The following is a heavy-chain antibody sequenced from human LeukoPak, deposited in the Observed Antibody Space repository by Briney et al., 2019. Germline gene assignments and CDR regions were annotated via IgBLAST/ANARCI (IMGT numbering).Heavy chain of an antibody. Sequence: RASETLSLTCTVSGGSISSYYWSWIRQPPGKGLEWTGYIYYSGSTNYNPSLKSRVTISVDTSKNQFSLKLSSVTAADTAVYYCARGVLGRDWFDPWGQGTLVTVSS. CDR1: GGSISSYY. D-gene: IGHD7-27*01. CDR3: ARGVLGRDWFDP. J-gene: IGHJ5*02. CDR2: IYYSGST. V-gene: IGHV4-59*01.